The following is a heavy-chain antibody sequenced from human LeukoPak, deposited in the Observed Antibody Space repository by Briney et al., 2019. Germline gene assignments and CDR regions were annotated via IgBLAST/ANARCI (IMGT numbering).Heavy chain of an antibody. D-gene: IGHD6-19*01. CDR1: GGSMSSHY. CDR3: AIGWLAWFYT. CDR2: ISYSGDT. J-gene: IGHJ5*02. Sequence: PSETLSLTCTVSGGSMSSHYWGWIRQPPGKGLEWMGHISYSGDTSYNPSLTSRVTMSVDASTNQFSLKLNSVTAADTAVYYCAIGWLAWFYTWGQGTLVTVSS. V-gene: IGHV4-59*11.